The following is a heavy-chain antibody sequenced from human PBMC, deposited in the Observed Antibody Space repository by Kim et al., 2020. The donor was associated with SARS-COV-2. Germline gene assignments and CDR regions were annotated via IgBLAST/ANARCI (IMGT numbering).Heavy chain of an antibody. CDR2: INPSGGST. CDR3: ATSRDSNLGYFDY. Sequence: ASVKVSCKTSGYTFTSYYLHWVRQAPGQGPEWMGIINPSGGSTNYAQKFQGRVTMTRDTSSSTAYMELSSLTSEDTAVYYCATSRDSNLGYFDYCGQGTLLTVSS. D-gene: IGHD1-26*01. J-gene: IGHJ4*02. V-gene: IGHV1-46*01. CDR1: GYTFTSYY.